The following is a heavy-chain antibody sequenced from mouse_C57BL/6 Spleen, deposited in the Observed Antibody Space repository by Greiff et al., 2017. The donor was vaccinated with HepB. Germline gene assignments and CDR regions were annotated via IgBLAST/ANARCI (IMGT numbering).Heavy chain of an antibody. D-gene: IGHD1-1*01. Sequence: EVNLVESGGDLVKPGGSLKLSCAASGFTFSSYGMSWVRQTPDKRLEWVATISSGGSYTYYPDSVKGRFTISRDNAKNTLYLQMSSLKSEDTAMYYCARQSLYYGSGGYAMDYWGQGTSVTVSS. V-gene: IGHV5-6*01. CDR1: GFTFSSYG. CDR2: ISSGGSYT. J-gene: IGHJ4*01. CDR3: ARQSLYYGSGGYAMDY.